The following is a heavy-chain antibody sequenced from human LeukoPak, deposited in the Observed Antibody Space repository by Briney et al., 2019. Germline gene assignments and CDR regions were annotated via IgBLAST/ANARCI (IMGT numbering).Heavy chain of an antibody. CDR2: INHSGSTS. V-gene: IGHV4-34*01. D-gene: IGHD3-10*01. Sequence: PSETLSLTCAVYGESFSGYFWNWIRQRPGKGLEWIGEINHSGSTSNHNPSLKSRVTMSVDTSKNQFSLKLSSVTAADTAVYYCARDLFLTGYGSGSYGTMSNPIDYWGQGTLVTVSS. CDR1: GESFSGYF. CDR3: ARDLFLTGYGSGSYGTMSNPIDY. J-gene: IGHJ4*02.